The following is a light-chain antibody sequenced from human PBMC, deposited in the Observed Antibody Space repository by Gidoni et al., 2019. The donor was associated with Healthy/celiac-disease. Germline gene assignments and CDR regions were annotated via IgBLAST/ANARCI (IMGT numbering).Light chain of an antibody. J-gene: IGKJ4*01. CDR3: QQYDNLPLT. V-gene: IGKV1-33*01. CDR1: QDISNY. Sequence: DIQKTQSPSSLSASVGDRVTNTCQASQDISNYLNWYQQKPGKAPKLLIYDASNLETGVPSRFSGSGSGTDFTFTISSLQPEDIATYYCQQYDNLPLTFGGGTKVEIK. CDR2: DAS.